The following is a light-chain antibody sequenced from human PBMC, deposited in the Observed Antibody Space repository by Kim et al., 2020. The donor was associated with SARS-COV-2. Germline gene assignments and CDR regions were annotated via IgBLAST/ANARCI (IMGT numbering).Light chain of an antibody. V-gene: IGLV2-14*03. CDR3: SSYTSSSTPVV. J-gene: IGLJ2*01. Sequence: VLTQPASVSGSPGQSITISCTGTSSDVGGYNYVSWYQQHPGKAPKLMIYDVSNRPSGVSNRFSGSKSGNTASLTISGLQAEDEADYYCSSYTSSSTPVVFGGGTQLTVL. CDR1: SSDVGGYNY. CDR2: DVS.